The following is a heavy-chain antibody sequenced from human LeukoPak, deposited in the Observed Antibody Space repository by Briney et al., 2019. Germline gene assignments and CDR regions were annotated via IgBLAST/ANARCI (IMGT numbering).Heavy chain of an antibody. CDR1: GFTFSSYA. CDR3: VKDPNGDYVGAFDS. J-gene: IGHJ3*02. CDR2: ISSNGGNT. Sequence: PGGSLRLSCAASGFTFSSYAMHWVRQAPGKGLEYVSAISSNGGNTYYANSVKGRFTISRDNSKKTLYLQMNSLRVDDTAVYYCVKDPNGDYVGAFDSWGQGTMVTVSS. D-gene: IGHD4-17*01. V-gene: IGHV3-64*01.